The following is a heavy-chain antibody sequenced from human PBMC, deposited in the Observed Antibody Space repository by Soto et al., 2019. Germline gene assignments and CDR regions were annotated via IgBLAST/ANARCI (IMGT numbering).Heavy chain of an antibody. V-gene: IGHV1-18*01. Sequence: ASVKVSCKASGYTFTSYGISWVRQAPGQGLEWMGWISAYNGNTNYAQKLQGRVTMTGDNSMSTAYMELSSLRSEDTAVYYCARISGRPSNYYHIDVWGQGTSVTVSS. CDR1: GYTFTSYG. CDR2: ISAYNGNT. J-gene: IGHJ6*02. CDR3: ARISGRPSNYYHIDV.